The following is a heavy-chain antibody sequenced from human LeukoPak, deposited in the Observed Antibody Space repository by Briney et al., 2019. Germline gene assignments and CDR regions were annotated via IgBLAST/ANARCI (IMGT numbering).Heavy chain of an antibody. CDR1: GGSISSYY. V-gene: IGHV4-59*01. J-gene: IGHJ4*02. Sequence: PSETLSLTCTVSGGSISSYYWSWIRQPPGKGLEWIGYSYYSGSTNYSPSLKSRVTISVDTSKNQFSLKLSSLTAADTAVYYCARDRAYFDYWGQGTLVTVSS. CDR2: SYYSGST. CDR3: ARDRAYFDY.